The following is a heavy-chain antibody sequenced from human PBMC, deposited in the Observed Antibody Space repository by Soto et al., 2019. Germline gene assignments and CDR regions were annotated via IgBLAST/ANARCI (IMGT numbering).Heavy chain of an antibody. V-gene: IGHV1-18*04. Sequence: QVQLVQSGAEVKKPGASVKVSCKASGYTFTSYGISWVRQAPGQGLEWIGWISAYNGNTNYAQKLQGRVTRTTDTSTSTAYMELRSLRSDDTAVYYCAIERDRPHCSSTICYIGNYYYYGIDVWGQGTTVTVSS. CDR1: GYTFTSYG. D-gene: IGHD2-2*02. CDR2: ISAYNGNT. J-gene: IGHJ6*02. CDR3: AIERDRPHCSSTICYIGNYYYYGIDV.